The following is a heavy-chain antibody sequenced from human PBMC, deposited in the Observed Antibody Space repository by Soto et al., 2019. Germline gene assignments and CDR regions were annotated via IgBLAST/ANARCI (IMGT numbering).Heavy chain of an antibody. Sequence: ASVKVSCKXSGYTFTGYYMHWVRQAPGQGLEWMGWINPNSGGTNYAQKFQGRVTMTRDTSISTAYMELSRLRSDDTAVYYCARDSSSSSHYYGMDVWGQGTTVTVSS. CDR1: GYTFTGYY. CDR2: INPNSGGT. V-gene: IGHV1-2*02. J-gene: IGHJ6*02. CDR3: ARDSSSSSHYYGMDV. D-gene: IGHD6-6*01.